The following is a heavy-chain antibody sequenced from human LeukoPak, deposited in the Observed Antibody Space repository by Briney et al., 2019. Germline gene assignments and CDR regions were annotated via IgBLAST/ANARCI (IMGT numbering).Heavy chain of an antibody. J-gene: IGHJ3*02. CDR2: IYYSGST. V-gene: IGHV4-31*03. Sequence: PSETLSLTCTVSGGSISSGGYYWSWLRQHPGKGLEWVGYIYYSGSTYYNPSLKSRVTISVDTSKNQVSLKLSSVTAADTAVYYCARDGGYDSNAFDIWGQGAMVTVSS. CDR1: GGSISSGGYY. CDR3: ARDGGYDSNAFDI. D-gene: IGHD5-12*01.